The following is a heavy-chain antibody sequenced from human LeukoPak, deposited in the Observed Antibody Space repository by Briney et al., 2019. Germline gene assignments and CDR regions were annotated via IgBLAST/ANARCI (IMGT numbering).Heavy chain of an antibody. Sequence: GRSLRLSCAASGFTFSSYGMHWVRQAPGKGLEWAAVISYDGSNKYYADSVKGRFTISRDNSKNTLYLQMNSLRAEDTAVYYCAKGTYYYGSTESTGSWYFDLWGRGTLVTVSS. CDR1: GFTFSSYG. CDR3: AKGTYYYGSTESTGSWYFDL. CDR2: ISYDGSNK. J-gene: IGHJ2*01. V-gene: IGHV3-30*18. D-gene: IGHD3-10*01.